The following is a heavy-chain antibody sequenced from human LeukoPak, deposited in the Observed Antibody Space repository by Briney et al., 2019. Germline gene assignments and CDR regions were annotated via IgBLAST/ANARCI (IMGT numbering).Heavy chain of an antibody. J-gene: IGHJ4*02. Sequence: GGSLRLSCAASGFTVSSNYMSWVRQAPGKGLEWVSVIYSGGSTYYADSVKGRFTISRDNSKNTLYLQMHSLRAEDTAVYYCARGRQYSTGWYIFDYWGQGTLVTVSS. CDR2: IYSGGST. CDR1: GFTVSSNY. V-gene: IGHV3-53*01. CDR3: ARGRQYSTGWYIFDY. D-gene: IGHD6-19*01.